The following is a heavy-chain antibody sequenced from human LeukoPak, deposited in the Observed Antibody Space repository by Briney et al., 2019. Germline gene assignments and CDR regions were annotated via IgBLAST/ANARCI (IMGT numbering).Heavy chain of an antibody. J-gene: IGHJ5*01. D-gene: IGHD3-10*01. V-gene: IGHV4-34*01. CDR3: VRPQYYYGAGSYHVFDS. CDR1: GGSFSGYY. Sequence: SETLSLTCAVYGGSFSGYYWSWIRQPPGKGLEWIGEINHSGSTNYNPSLKSRVTISVDTSKNQFSLKLSSVTAADTAVYYCVRPQYYYGAGSYHVFDSYGQGTLVNVS. CDR2: INHSGST.